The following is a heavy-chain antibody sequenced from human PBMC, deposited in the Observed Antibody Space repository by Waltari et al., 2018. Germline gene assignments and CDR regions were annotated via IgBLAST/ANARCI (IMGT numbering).Heavy chain of an antibody. CDR3: ATADYFGSGSYSDY. J-gene: IGHJ4*02. CDR2: ISWDGSRT. D-gene: IGHD3-10*01. Sequence: EVQLVESGGAVVQTGGSLRLSCAASGFTLDYYTMHWVRQAPGKGLEWVSLISWDGSRTYYADSVKGRFTISRDNRKNSLYLQMNSLRTEDTALYYCATADYFGSGSYSDYWGQGTLVTVSS. CDR1: GFTLDYYT. V-gene: IGHV3-43*01.